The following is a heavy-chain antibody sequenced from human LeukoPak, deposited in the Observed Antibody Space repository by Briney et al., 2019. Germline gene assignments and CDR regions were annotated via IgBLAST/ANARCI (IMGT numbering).Heavy chain of an antibody. CDR3: ARVRGDSPYSFDY. CDR2: IYYSGST. CDR1: GGSISSFSYY. V-gene: IGHV4-39*07. Sequence: SSETLSLTCTVSGGSISSFSYYWGWIRQPPGRGLEWIGTIYYSGSTYYNPSLKSRVTISTDTSENQFSLNLRSVTAADTAVYYCARVRGDSPYSFDYWGQGALVTASS. D-gene: IGHD2-21*02. J-gene: IGHJ4*02.